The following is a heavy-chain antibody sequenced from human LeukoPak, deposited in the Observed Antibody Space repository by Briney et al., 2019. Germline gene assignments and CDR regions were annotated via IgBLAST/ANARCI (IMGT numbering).Heavy chain of an antibody. CDR2: IIPIFGTA. CDR1: GGTFSSYA. V-gene: IGHV1-69*01. Sequence: SVKVSCKAPGGTFSSYAISWVRQAPGQGLEWMGGIIPIFGTANYAQKFQGRVTITADESTSTAYMELSSLRSEDTAVYYCARVDRGYSGYDYFALTVPYWYFDLWGRGTLVTVSS. D-gene: IGHD5-12*01. J-gene: IGHJ2*01. CDR3: ARVDRGYSGYDYFALTVPYWYFDL.